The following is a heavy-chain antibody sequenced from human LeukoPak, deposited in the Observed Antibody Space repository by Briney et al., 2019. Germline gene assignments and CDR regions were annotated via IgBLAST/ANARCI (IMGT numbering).Heavy chain of an antibody. D-gene: IGHD3-3*02. J-gene: IGHJ6*03. Sequence: TGGSLRLSCAASGFTFSNYIMNWVRQAPGKGLEWVSYISSSTNSIYYADSVKGRFTISRDNAKNSLYLQMSNLRAEDTAIYYCARESISPSPDLFAEDYYYMDVWGKGTTVTVSS. CDR3: ARESISPSPDLFAEDYYYMDV. CDR1: GFTFSNYI. V-gene: IGHV3-48*01. CDR2: ISSSTNSI.